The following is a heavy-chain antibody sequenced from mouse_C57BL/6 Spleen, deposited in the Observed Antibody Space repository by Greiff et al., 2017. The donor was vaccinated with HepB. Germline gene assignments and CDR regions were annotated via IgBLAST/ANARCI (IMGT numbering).Heavy chain of an antibody. CDR3: TRPRNYDY. CDR2: IDPETGGT. J-gene: IGHJ4*01. V-gene: IGHV1-15*01. D-gene: IGHD2-1*01. CDR1: GYTFTDYE. Sequence: QVQLKQSGAELVRPGASVTLSCKASGYTFTDYEMHWVKQTPVHGLEWIGAIDPETGGTAYNQKFKGKAILTADKSSSTAYMELRSLTSEDSAVYYCTRPRNYDYWGQGTSVTVSS.